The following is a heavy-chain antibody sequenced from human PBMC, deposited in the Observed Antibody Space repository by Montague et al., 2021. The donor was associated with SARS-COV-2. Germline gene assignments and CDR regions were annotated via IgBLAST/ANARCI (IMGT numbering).Heavy chain of an antibody. CDR3: ARDGRRTTVTPRGVITLHYFDV. CDR1: GGSISSGGYY. J-gene: IGHJ4*02. CDR2: MYYSGXT. V-gene: IGHV4-31*03. Sequence: TLSLTCTVSGGSISSGGYYWSWIRQHPGKGLEWIGYMYYSGXTXHXXXXKXRVTISVDTSKNQFSLKLSSVTAADTAVYYCARDGRRTTVTPRGVITLHYFDVGGQGTLVTVSS. D-gene: IGHD4-17*01.